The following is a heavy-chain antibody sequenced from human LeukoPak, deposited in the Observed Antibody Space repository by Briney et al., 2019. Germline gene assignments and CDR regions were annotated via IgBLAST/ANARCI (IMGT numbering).Heavy chain of an antibody. CDR1: GGSFSGYY. J-gene: IGHJ5*02. Sequence: SETLSLTCAVYGGSFSGYYWSWIRQPPGKGLEWIGEINHSGSTNYNPSLKSRVTISVDTSKNQFSLKLSSVTAADTAVYYCARKXPITYYYGSGSHHWFDPWGQGTLVTVSS. D-gene: IGHD3-10*01. V-gene: IGHV4-34*01. CDR2: INHSGST. CDR3: ARKXPITYYYGSGSHHWFDP.